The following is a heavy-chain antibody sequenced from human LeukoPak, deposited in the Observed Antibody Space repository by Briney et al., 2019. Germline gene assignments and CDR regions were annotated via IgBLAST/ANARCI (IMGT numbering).Heavy chain of an antibody. J-gene: IGHJ3*02. D-gene: IGHD1-26*01. V-gene: IGHV3-33*01. CDR1: GFTFSRYG. CDR2: IWYDGSSK. CDR3: AREGSYDAFDI. Sequence: GGSLRLSCAASGFTFSRYGMHWVRQAPGKGLEWVAVIWYDGSSKYYADSVKGRFTISRDNSKNTLYLQMNSLRAEDTAVYYCAREGSYDAFDIWGQGTMVTVSS.